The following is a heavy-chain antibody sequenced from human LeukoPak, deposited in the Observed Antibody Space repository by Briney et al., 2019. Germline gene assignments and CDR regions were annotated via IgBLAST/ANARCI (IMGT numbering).Heavy chain of an antibody. CDR1: GYTFTGNY. V-gene: IGHV1-2*06. CDR3: ATIPPGIGVGGWDY. D-gene: IGHD6-19*01. Sequence: ASVKVSCKASGYTFTGNYMHWERQAPAQGHGWMGRINPNHGGTNYAQQFQGRVTITSDTSISTAYMQLSSLRSDATAAAYSATIPPGIGVGGWDYWGQGTLVTVSS. J-gene: IGHJ4*02. CDR2: INPNHGGT.